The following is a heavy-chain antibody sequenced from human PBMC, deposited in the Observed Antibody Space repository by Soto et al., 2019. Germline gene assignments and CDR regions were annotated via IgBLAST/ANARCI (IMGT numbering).Heavy chain of an antibody. CDR3: AKDRRAGGNSAFYFHF. D-gene: IGHD3-16*01. J-gene: IGHJ4*02. Sequence: EVQMLASGGGLGQPGGSLRLSCAASGFKFSNYAMSWVRQAPGKGLEWVALISATGGGTYYADSVKGRFTISRDNSHNTLCLQVHSLTAEDTAVYYCAKDRRAGGNSAFYFHFWGQGAQVTVSS. V-gene: IGHV3-23*01. CDR2: ISATGGGT. CDR1: GFKFSNYA.